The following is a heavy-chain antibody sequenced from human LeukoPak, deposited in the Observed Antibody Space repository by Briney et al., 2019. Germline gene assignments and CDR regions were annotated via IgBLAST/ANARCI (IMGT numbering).Heavy chain of an antibody. Sequence: TSETLSLTCTVSGASFRTFYWTWIRQPPGKGLEWIAYISYSGSTTYNPSLKSRVTISLDTSKNQFSLKLNSLTAADTAVYYCARGIGNSRGTRFDPWGQGTLVTVSS. D-gene: IGHD3-22*01. CDR3: ARGIGNSRGTRFDP. V-gene: IGHV4-59*01. J-gene: IGHJ5*02. CDR1: GASFRTFY. CDR2: ISYSGST.